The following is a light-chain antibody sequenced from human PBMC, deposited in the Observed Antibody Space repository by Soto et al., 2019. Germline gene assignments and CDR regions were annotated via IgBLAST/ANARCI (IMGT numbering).Light chain of an antibody. Sequence: DIQMTQSPSSLSASVGDRVTITCRASQSISSYLNWYQQKPGKAPKLLIYAAYTLQSGVPSRFSGSGSATDFTLTISSLQPEDFATYYCQQSYSTPPTFGQGTRLEIK. V-gene: IGKV1-39*01. J-gene: IGKJ2*01. CDR3: QQSYSTPPT. CDR2: AAY. CDR1: QSISSY.